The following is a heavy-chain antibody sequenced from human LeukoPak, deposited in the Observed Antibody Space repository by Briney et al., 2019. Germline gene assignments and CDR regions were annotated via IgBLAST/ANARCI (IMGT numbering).Heavy chain of an antibody. D-gene: IGHD3-9*01. V-gene: IGHV4-4*07. CDR3: ARDPDYDILTGYHRMDV. CDR1: GGSFSGYY. Sequence: SETLSLTCAVYGGSFSGYYWSWIRQPAGKGLEWIGRIYTSGSTNYNPSLKSRVTMSVDTSKNQFSLKLSSVTAADTAVYYCARDPDYDILTGYHRMDVWGKGTTVTVSS. J-gene: IGHJ6*04. CDR2: IYTSGST.